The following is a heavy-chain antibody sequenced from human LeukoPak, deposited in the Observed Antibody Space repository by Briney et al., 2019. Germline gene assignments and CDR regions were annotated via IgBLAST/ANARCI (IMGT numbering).Heavy chain of an antibody. Sequence: PSDTLSLTCTVSGGSISSNDYYWGWIRQPPGKGLEWIGSIYYTGSTDYNPSLKSRVTISVDTSKNQFSLKLSSVTAADTAVYYCARVPPVSPYAKGGIGPWGQGTLVTVSS. D-gene: IGHD3-16*01. CDR2: IYYTGST. J-gene: IGHJ5*02. CDR1: GGSISSNDYY. V-gene: IGHV4-39*07. CDR3: ARVPPVSPYAKGGIGP.